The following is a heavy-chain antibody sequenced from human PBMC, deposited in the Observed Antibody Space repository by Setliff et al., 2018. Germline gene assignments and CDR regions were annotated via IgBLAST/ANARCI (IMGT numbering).Heavy chain of an antibody. CDR1: GGSISSYY. V-gene: IGHV4-59*08. Sequence: PSETLSLTCTVSGGSISSYYWSWIRQPPGKGLEWIGSIYHSGSTYYNPSLKSRVTISVDTSKNQFSLKLSSVTAADTAVYYCARLDSSSRVDYWGQGTLVTVSS. CDR2: IYHSGST. D-gene: IGHD6-13*01. CDR3: ARLDSSSRVDY. J-gene: IGHJ4*02.